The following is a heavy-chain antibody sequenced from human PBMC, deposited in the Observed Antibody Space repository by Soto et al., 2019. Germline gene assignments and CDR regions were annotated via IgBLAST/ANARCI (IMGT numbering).Heavy chain of an antibody. CDR1: SGSISSSDYY. D-gene: IGHD3-3*02. J-gene: IGHJ6*02. CDR2: INYSGRT. V-gene: IGHV4-30-4*01. CDR3: ARFSTLGKGYGVDV. Sequence: QVQLQESGPGLVKPSQTLSLTCSVSSGSISSSDYYWSLIRQPPGKGLEWIGYINYSGRTHYKPSLKGRVSIALDTAKNQFSLRLTSVTAADTAVYFCARFSTLGKGYGVDVWGQGTTVTVSS.